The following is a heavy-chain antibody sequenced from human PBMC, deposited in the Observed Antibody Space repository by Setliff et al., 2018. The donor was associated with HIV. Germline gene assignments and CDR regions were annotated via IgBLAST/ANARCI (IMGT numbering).Heavy chain of an antibody. Sequence: SETLSLTCAVYGGSFSGYYWSWIRQPPGKGLEWIGEINHSGSTNYNPSLKSRVTISVDTSKNQFSLKLSSVTAADTAVYYCARRGGYTYYYDSSGYHRGPNDAFDIWGQGTMVTVSS. CDR1: GGSFSGYY. CDR3: ARRGGYTYYYDSSGYHRGPNDAFDI. CDR2: INHSGST. D-gene: IGHD3-22*01. V-gene: IGHV4-34*01. J-gene: IGHJ3*02.